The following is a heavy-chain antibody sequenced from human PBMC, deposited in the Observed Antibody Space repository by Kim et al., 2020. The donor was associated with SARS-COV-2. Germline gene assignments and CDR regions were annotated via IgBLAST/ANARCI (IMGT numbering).Heavy chain of an antibody. V-gene: IGHV3-64*01. CDR2: ISSNGGST. CDR1: GFTFSSYT. D-gene: IGHD3-9*01. Sequence: GGSLRLSCAASGFTFSSYTMHWVRQAPGKGLEYVSSISSNGGSTYYANSVKGRFTISRDNSKSTLYLQMGSLRAEDMAVYYCARGTDFDWLLYYYYGMDVWGQGTTVTVSS. CDR3: ARGTDFDWLLYYYYGMDV. J-gene: IGHJ6*02.